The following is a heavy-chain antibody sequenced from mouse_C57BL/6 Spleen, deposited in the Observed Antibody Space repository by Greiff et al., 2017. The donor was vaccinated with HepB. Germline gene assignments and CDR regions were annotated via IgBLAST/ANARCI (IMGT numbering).Heavy chain of an antibody. CDR3: ARVGRDYAMDY. V-gene: IGHV1-82*01. J-gene: IGHJ4*01. Sequence: VKLVESGPELVKPGASVKISCKASGYAFSSSWMNWVKQRPGKGLEWIGRIYPGDGDTNYNGKFKGKATLTADKSSSTAYMQLSSLTSEDSAVYFCARVGRDYAMDYWGQGTSVTVSS. CDR2: IYPGDGDT. CDR1: GYAFSSSW.